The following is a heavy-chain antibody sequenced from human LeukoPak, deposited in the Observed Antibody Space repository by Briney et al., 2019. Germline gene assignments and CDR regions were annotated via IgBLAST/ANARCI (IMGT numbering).Heavy chain of an antibody. CDR1: GYSISSGYY. CDR2: IYQSGST. J-gene: IGHJ3*02. D-gene: IGHD3-10*01. V-gene: IGHV4-38-2*02. CDR3: ARTYYYGSGSYYEHRDAFDI. Sequence: SETLSLTCTVSGYSISSGYYWGWIRQPPGKGLEWIGIIYQSGSTYYNPSLKSRVTISVDTSKNQFSLKLSSVTAADTAPYYCARTYYYGSGSYYEHRDAFDIWGQGTMVTVSS.